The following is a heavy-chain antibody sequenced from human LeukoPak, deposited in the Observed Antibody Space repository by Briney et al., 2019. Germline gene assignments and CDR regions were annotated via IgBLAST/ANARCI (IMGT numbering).Heavy chain of an antibody. CDR1: GFTFGSYE. D-gene: IGHD3-10*02. Sequence: TGGSLRLSCAASGFTFGSYEMNWVCQAPGKGLEWVSYISSSGSTIYYADSVKGRFTISRDNAKNSLYLQMNSLRAEDTAVYYCAELGITMIGGVWGKGTTVTISS. CDR3: AELGITMIGGV. CDR2: ISSSGSTI. J-gene: IGHJ6*04. V-gene: IGHV3-48*03.